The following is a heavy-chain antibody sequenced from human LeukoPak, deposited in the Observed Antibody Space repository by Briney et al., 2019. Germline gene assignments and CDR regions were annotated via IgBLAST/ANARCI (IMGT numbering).Heavy chain of an antibody. Sequence: ASVKVSCKASGYTFTSYGISWVRQAPGQGLEWMGWISAYNGNTNYAQKLQGRVTMTTDTSTSTAYTELRSLRSDDTAVYYCARDGSPLWFGELSWFDPWGQGTLVTVSS. CDR1: GYTFTSYG. J-gene: IGHJ5*02. CDR3: ARDGSPLWFGELSWFDP. CDR2: ISAYNGNT. V-gene: IGHV1-18*01. D-gene: IGHD3-10*01.